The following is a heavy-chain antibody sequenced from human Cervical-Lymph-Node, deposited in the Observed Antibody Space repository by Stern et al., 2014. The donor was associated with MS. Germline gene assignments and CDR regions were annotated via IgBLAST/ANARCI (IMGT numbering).Heavy chain of an antibody. D-gene: IGHD3-22*01. CDR3: AREHYYDSTVYYPLFDC. CDR1: GFTFSNYA. J-gene: IGHJ4*02. V-gene: IGHV3-30-3*01. Sequence: QVQLVQSGGGVVQPGRSLRLSCVASGFTFSNYAMHWVRQAPGKGLAWVAIISHGGSDKYYADSVKGRFTISRDNSKNTLYLQMNSLRAEDTAVYYCAREHYYDSTVYYPLFDCWGQGTLVTVSS. CDR2: ISHGGSDK.